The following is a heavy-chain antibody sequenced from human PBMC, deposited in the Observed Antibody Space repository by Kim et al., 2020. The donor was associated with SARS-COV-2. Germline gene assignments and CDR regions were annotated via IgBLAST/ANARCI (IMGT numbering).Heavy chain of an antibody. Sequence: GGSLRLSCEASGFTFRDYEMNWVRQGPGKGLEYVSYISASGDTIYYADSMKGRFTTSRDNSKNSLSLQLSNLRAEDTAVYYCARGQHPYSISSRMDVWGQGTTVTVSS. V-gene: IGHV3-48*03. CDR2: ISASGDTI. CDR1: GFTFRDYE. CDR3: ARGQHPYSISSRMDV. D-gene: IGHD6-6*01. J-gene: IGHJ6*02.